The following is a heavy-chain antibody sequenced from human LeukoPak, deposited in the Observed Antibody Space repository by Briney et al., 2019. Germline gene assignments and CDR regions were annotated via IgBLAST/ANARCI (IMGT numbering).Heavy chain of an antibody. Sequence: PGGSLRLSCAASGFTFDDYAMHWVRQAPGKGLEWVAVASYDGSNKYYADSVKGRFTISRDNSKNTLYLQMDSLRAEDTAVYYCAKDLSGLRSCPIRRCYYAMDVWGQGTTVTVSS. V-gene: IGHV3-30*18. CDR3: AKDLSGLRSCPIRRCYYAMDV. CDR2: ASYDGSNK. CDR1: GFTFDDYA. J-gene: IGHJ6*02. D-gene: IGHD2-15*01.